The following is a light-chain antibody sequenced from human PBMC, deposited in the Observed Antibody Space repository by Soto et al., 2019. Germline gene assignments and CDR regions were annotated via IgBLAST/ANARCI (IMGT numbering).Light chain of an antibody. J-gene: IGKJ3*01. CDR2: AAS. V-gene: IGKV1-12*01. CDR1: QGISNW. Sequence: DIQMSQSPSSVSASVGDRVTITCRASQGISNWLAWYQQKPGKAPSLLIHAASSLQSGVPSRFSGSGYGTDFTLSISSLQPEDFATYFCQQANSLPVTFGPGTKVDIK. CDR3: QQANSLPVT.